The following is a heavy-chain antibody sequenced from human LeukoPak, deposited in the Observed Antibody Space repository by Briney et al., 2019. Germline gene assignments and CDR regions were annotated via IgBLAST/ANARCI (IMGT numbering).Heavy chain of an antibody. CDR1: GFTFSTDW. Sequence: GGSLRLSCAASGFTFSTDWMSWVRQAPGKGLEWVANIKQDGSEKYYVDSVKGRFTISRAHATNSLYLRMDCLRAEGMAMYYCARDSAGNDYWGQGTLVTVSS. CDR2: IKQDGSEK. V-gene: IGHV3-7*01. D-gene: IGHD6-13*01. CDR3: ARDSAGNDY. J-gene: IGHJ4*02.